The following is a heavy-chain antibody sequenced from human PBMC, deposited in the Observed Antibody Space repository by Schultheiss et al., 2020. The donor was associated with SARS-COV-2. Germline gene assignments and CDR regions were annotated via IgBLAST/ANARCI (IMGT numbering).Heavy chain of an antibody. J-gene: IGHJ4*02. Sequence: SETLSLTCTVSGGSISSGGYYWSWIRQPPGKGLEWIGYIYHSGSTYYNPSLKSRVTISVDTSKNQFSLKLSSVTAADTAVYYCASTGTTGYFDYWGQGTLVTVSS. CDR3: ASTGTTGYFDY. D-gene: IGHD1-7*01. V-gene: IGHV4-30-2*05. CDR2: IYHSGST. CDR1: GGSISSGGYY.